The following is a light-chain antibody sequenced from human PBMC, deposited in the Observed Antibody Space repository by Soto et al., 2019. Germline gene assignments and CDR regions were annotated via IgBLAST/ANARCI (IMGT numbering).Light chain of an antibody. CDR1: SSNIGSNY. V-gene: IGLV1-47*01. CDR3: AAWDVSLSGVV. Sequence: QSVLTQPPSASGTPGQRVTISCSGSSSNIGSNYVYWYQQLPGTAPKLLIYRNNQRPSGVPDRFSGSNSGTSASLAISGLRSEDEADYYCAAWDVSLSGVVFGGGTKLTVL. CDR2: RNN. J-gene: IGLJ2*01.